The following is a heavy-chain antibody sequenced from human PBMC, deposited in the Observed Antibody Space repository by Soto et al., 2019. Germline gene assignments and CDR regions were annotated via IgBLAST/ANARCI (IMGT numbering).Heavy chain of an antibody. Sequence: SETLSLTCTVSSASFSKYYWSWIRQPPGKGLEWIGYIYFNGNTNYNPSLKRRVTISIDTSKKQISLNLTSVTDVDTAVYYCASVTFGGVVLAHWGQGTLVTVSS. CDR1: SASFSKYY. CDR2: IYFNGNT. V-gene: IGHV4-59*01. J-gene: IGHJ4*02. CDR3: ASVTFGGVVLAH. D-gene: IGHD3-16*01.